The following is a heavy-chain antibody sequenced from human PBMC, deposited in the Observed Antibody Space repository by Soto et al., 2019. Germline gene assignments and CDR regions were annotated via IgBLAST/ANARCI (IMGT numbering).Heavy chain of an antibody. CDR1: GFTFSSYG. J-gene: IGHJ5*02. D-gene: IGHD3-3*01. Sequence: PGGSLRLSCAASGFTFSSYGMHWVRQAPGKGLEWVAVISYDGSNKYYADSVKGRFTISRDNAKNTLYLQMNSLRAEDTAVYYCARGGDFWSGDNWFDPWGQGTLVTVSS. V-gene: IGHV3-30*03. CDR2: ISYDGSNK. CDR3: ARGGDFWSGDNWFDP.